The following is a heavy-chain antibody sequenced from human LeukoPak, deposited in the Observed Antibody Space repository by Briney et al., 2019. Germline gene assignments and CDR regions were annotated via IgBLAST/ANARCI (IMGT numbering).Heavy chain of an antibody. Sequence: SETLSLTCTVSGGSISSSSYYWGWIRQPPGKGLEWIGSIYYSGSTYYNPSLKSRALISLDTSKEEISLRLTSVTAADTAVYYCARHGDLNYDSSGCYFDYWGQGTLVTVSS. CDR1: GGSISSSSYY. J-gene: IGHJ4*02. CDR2: IYYSGST. V-gene: IGHV4-39*01. D-gene: IGHD3-22*01. CDR3: ARHGDLNYDSSGCYFDY.